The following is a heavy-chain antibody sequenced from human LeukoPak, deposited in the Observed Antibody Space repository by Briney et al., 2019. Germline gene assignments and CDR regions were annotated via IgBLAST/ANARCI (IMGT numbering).Heavy chain of an antibody. CDR1: GGSISSYY. CDR2: INHSGST. Sequence: SETLSLTCTVSGGSISSYYWSWIRQPPGKGLEWIGEINHSGSTNYNPSLKSRVTISVDTSKNQFSLKLSSVTAADTAVYYCASYSSGWTVHYWGQGTLVTVSS. V-gene: IGHV4-34*01. CDR3: ASYSSGWTVHY. J-gene: IGHJ4*02. D-gene: IGHD6-19*01.